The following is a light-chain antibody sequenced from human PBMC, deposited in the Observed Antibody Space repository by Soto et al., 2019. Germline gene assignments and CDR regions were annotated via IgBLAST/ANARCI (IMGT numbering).Light chain of an antibody. V-gene: IGKV1-5*03. CDR3: QQYNDNWT. CDR1: QSVSRW. J-gene: IGKJ1*01. Sequence: DNPMTQSPFPLSASLGDKDTTTCRASQSVSRWLAWYQQKPGKAPKLLIYKASTLESGVPSRFSGSGSGTEFTLAISSLQPDDSATYYCQQYNDNWTFGQGTKVDIK. CDR2: KAS.